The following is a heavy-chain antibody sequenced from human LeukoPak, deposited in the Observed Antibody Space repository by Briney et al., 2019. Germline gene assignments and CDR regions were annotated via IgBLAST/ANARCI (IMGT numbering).Heavy chain of an antibody. CDR3: ASQTQYCSSTSCYLNWFDP. D-gene: IGHD2-2*01. V-gene: IGHV4-4*07. CDR2: IYSNGNT. Sequence: PSETLSLTCSVSGGSISSHYWSWIRQPAGKGLEWIGRIYSNGNTNYNPSLKSRVTISVDTSKNQFSLKLSSVTAADTAVYYCASQTQYCSSTSCYLNWFDPWGQGTLVTVSS. J-gene: IGHJ5*02. CDR1: GGSISSHY.